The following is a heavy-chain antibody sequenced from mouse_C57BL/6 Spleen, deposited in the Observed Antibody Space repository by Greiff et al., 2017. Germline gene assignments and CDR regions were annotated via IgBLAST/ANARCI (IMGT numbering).Heavy chain of an antibody. CDR3: ARWGNYFDY. CDR2: IYPGSGST. J-gene: IGHJ2*01. Sequence: QVQLQQPGAELVRPGSSVKLSCKASGYTFTSYWMHWVKQRPIQGLEWIGDIYPGSGSTNYNEKFKSKATLTVDTSSSTAYMQLSSLTSEDSAVYYCARWGNYFDYWGQGTTLTVSS. V-gene: IGHV1-55*01. CDR1: GYTFTSYW.